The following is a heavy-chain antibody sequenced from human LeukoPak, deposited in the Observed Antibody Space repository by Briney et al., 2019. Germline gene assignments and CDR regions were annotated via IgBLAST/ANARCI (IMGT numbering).Heavy chain of an antibody. V-gene: IGHV3-23*01. CDR2: ISGSGGST. CDR3: AKALGMVWYFDL. D-gene: IGHD2-8*01. J-gene: IGHJ2*01. CDR1: GFTFSSYA. Sequence: PGGSLRLSCAASGFTFSSYAMSWVRQAPGKGLEWVSGISGSGGSTYYADSVKGRFTISRDNSKNTLYLQMNSLRVEDTAVYYCAKALGMVWYFDLWGRGTLVTVSS.